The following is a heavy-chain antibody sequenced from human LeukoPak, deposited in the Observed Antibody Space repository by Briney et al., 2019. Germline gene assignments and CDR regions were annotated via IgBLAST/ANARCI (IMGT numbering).Heavy chain of an antibody. CDR1: GYTFTSYW. CDR3: ARHFMVTTSFDY. D-gene: IGHD4-17*01. Sequence: GESLKISCQGSGYTFTSYWIAWVRQMPGKGLEWMGIIYPRDSDTRYSPSLQGQVTISADKSISTAYLQWNSLKASDTAMYYCARHFMVTTSFDYWGQGTLVTVSS. CDR2: IYPRDSDT. J-gene: IGHJ4*02. V-gene: IGHV5-51*01.